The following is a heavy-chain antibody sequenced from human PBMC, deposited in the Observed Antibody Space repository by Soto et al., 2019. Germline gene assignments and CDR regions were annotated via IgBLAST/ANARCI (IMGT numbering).Heavy chain of an antibody. Sequence: GGSLRLSCASSGFTFSSYGMHLVRQAPGKGLEWVALITYDGSNNYYTGSVKGRFTISRDNSNSTLYLQMNSLRAEDTAVYYCAKELKLKYDFWSGYPDPYFDSWGQGTLVTVSS. CDR1: GFTFSSYG. D-gene: IGHD3-3*01. V-gene: IGHV3-30*18. CDR3: AKELKLKYDFWSGYPDPYFDS. CDR2: ITYDGSNN. J-gene: IGHJ4*02.